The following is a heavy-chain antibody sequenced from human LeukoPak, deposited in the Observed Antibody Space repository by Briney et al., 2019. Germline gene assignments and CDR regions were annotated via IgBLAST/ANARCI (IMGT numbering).Heavy chain of an antibody. J-gene: IGHJ4*02. CDR2: IYSGGST. Sequence: AGGSLRLSCAASGFTVSSNYMSWVRQAPGKGLEWVSVIYSGGSTYYADSVKGQFTISRDNSKNTLYLQMNSLRAEDTAVYYCARTVYYGSGSYYFDYWGQGTLVTVSS. V-gene: IGHV3-53*01. D-gene: IGHD3-10*01. CDR3: ARTVYYGSGSYYFDY. CDR1: GFTVSSNY.